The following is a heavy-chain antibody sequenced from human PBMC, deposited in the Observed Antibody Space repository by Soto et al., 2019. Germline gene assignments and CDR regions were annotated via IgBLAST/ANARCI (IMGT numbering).Heavy chain of an antibody. CDR3: LRGNSGYGNFDY. Sequence: PGGSLRLSCAASGFTFSSYWMHWVRQAPGKGLVWVSRIKGDGSETNYADSVKGRFTISRDNAENTLYLQLNSLRAEDTAVYYCLRGNSGYGNFDYWGQGTRVTSPQ. V-gene: IGHV3-74*01. CDR2: IKGDGSET. J-gene: IGHJ4*02. CDR1: GFTFSSYW. D-gene: IGHD5-12*01.